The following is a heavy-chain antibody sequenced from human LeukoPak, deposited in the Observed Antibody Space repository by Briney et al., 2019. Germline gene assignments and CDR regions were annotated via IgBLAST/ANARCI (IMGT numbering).Heavy chain of an antibody. CDR1: GFTFSSYG. D-gene: IGHD5-12*01. Sequence: PGGSLRLSCAASGFTFSSYGMHWVRQAPGKGLEWVAAISYDGRNKEYVDSVKGRFTISRDNSKNTLYLQMNSLRAEDTAVYYCAKDRGYSHGFEYWGQRTLVTVSS. CDR2: ISYDGRNK. J-gene: IGHJ4*02. V-gene: IGHV3-30*18. CDR3: AKDRGYSHGFEY.